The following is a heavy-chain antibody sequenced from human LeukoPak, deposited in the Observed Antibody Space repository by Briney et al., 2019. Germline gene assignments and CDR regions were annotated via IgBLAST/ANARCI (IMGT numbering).Heavy chain of an antibody. J-gene: IGHJ4*02. Sequence: AGGSLRLSCAASGFTFDNYGMSWVRQAPGKGLEWVSGINWNGGSTAYADSVKGRFTISRDNAKNSLYLQMNSLRAEDTAVYYCARGEDYCGNDYYFDSWGQGTLVTVSS. CDR2: INWNGGST. D-gene: IGHD4-23*01. CDR3: ARGEDYCGNDYYFDS. V-gene: IGHV3-20*04. CDR1: GFTFDNYG.